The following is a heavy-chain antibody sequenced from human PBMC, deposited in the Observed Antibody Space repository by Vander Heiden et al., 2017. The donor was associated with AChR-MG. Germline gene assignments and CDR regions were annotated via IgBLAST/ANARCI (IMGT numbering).Heavy chain of an antibody. J-gene: IGHJ3*02. CDR3: AKDKEPFWSGYYAFDI. Sequence: EVLLLESGGGLVQPGGSLRLSCAASEFTFSRFANGWVRQAPGKGLEWVAAIAAGGGQTYYGDSVKGRFTISRDNSMHTLFLQMNSLRAEDTAVYYCAKDKEPFWSGYYAFDIWGQGTMVAVSS. D-gene: IGHD3-3*01. CDR2: IAAGGGQT. CDR1: EFTFSRFA. V-gene: IGHV3-23*01.